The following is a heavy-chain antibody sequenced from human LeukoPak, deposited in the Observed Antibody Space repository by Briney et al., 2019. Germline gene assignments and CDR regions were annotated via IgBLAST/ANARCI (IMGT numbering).Heavy chain of an antibody. CDR1: GFTFSNYA. CDR2: ISGSGAIT. Sequence: PGGSLRLSCAASGFTFSNYAISWVRQAPGKGLEWVSAISGSGAITFYADSVKGRFTISRDNSKNTLYLQMSSLRAEDTALYYCARAHRYCSTTTCYLGDYWGQGTLVTVSS. J-gene: IGHJ4*02. V-gene: IGHV3-23*01. CDR3: ARAHRYCSTTTCYLGDY. D-gene: IGHD2-2*01.